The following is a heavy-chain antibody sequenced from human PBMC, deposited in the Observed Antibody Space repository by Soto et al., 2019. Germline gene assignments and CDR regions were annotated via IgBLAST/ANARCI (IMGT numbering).Heavy chain of an antibody. J-gene: IGHJ4*02. Sequence: ASVKVSCKASGYTFTSYYMHWVRQAPGQGLEWMGIMKPSAGSTTYAQQFQGRVTMTRDTSTSTVYMELSSLRSEGTAVYYCARDGTIPYLDYWGQGTPVTVSS. CDR2: MKPSAGST. V-gene: IGHV1-46*01. CDR1: GYTFTSYY. D-gene: IGHD1-26*01. CDR3: ARDGTIPYLDY.